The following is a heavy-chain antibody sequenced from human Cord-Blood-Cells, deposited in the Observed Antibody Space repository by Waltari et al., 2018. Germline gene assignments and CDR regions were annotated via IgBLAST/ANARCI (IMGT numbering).Heavy chain of an antibody. Sequence: QLQLQESGPGLVKPSETLSLTCTVSGGSISSSSYYWGWIRPPPGKGLEWIGSIYYSGSTYYNPSLKSRVTISVDTSKNQFSLKLSSVTAADTAVYYCARHSTGWLLYYFDYWGQGTLVTVSS. V-gene: IGHV4-39*01. CDR3: ARHSTGWLLYYFDY. CDR2: IYYSGST. CDR1: GGSISSSSYY. J-gene: IGHJ4*02. D-gene: IGHD3-22*01.